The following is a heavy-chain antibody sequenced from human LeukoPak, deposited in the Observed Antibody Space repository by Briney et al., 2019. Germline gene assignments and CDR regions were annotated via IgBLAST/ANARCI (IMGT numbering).Heavy chain of an antibody. Sequence: PGGSLRLSCAASGFTFSSYSMTWVRQAPGKGLEWVSSISSSSSYIYYADSVKGRFTISRDNAKNSLYLQMNSLRAEDTAVYYCARVPDHVDTAMVGQYWGQGTLVTVSS. J-gene: IGHJ4*02. V-gene: IGHV3-21*01. CDR3: ARVPDHVDTAMVGQY. CDR1: GFTFSSYS. D-gene: IGHD5-18*01. CDR2: ISSSSSYI.